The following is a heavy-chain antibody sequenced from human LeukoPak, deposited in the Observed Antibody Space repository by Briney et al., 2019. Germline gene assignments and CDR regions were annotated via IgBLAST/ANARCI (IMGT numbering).Heavy chain of an antibody. CDR3: ARGEIQLLVRGGDDAYFHYGMDV. CDR1: GGSLNGYY. Sequence: PSETLSLTCAVNGGSLNGYYGTWIRQFPGKGLEWIGEINHRGNILYNPSLKSRVTLSLDMSEKQLSLNLRSVTGADTAVYYCARGEIQLLVRGGDDAYFHYGMDVWGQGTTVIVSS. V-gene: IGHV4-34*01. CDR2: INHRGNI. J-gene: IGHJ6*02. D-gene: IGHD2-2*01.